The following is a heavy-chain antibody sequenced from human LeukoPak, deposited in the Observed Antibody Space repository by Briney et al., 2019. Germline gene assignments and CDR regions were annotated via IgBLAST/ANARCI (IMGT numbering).Heavy chain of an antibody. CDR1: GGSISSYY. D-gene: IGHD3-16*01. V-gene: IGHV4-4*07. CDR2: IYTSGST. J-gene: IGHJ4*02. Sequence: SETLSLTCTVSGGSISSYYWSWIRQPAGKGLERIGRIYTSGSTNYNPSLKSRVTMSVDTSKNQFSLKLSSVTAADTAVYYCARATSYDYVWGSSRPYYFDYWGQGTLVTVSS. CDR3: ARATSYDYVWGSSRPYYFDY.